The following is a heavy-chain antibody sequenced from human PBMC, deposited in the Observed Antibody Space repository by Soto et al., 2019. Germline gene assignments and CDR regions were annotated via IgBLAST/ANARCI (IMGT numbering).Heavy chain of an antibody. Sequence: QVQLVQSGAEVKKPGASVKVSCKASGYTFTSYDINWVRQATGQGLEWMGWMNPNSGNTGYAQKFQGRVTMTRNTSISTDYMELSSLRSEDTAVYYCATSDALGATQYFDYWGQGTLVTVSS. CDR1: GYTFTSYD. CDR3: ATSDALGATQYFDY. J-gene: IGHJ4*02. V-gene: IGHV1-8*01. CDR2: MNPNSGNT. D-gene: IGHD1-26*01.